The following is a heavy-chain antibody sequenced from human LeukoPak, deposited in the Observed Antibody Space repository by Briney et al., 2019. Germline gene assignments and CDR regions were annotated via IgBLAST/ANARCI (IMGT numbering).Heavy chain of an antibody. V-gene: IGHV4-34*01. J-gene: IGHJ6*04. D-gene: IGHD2-2*01. CDR2: INHSGST. CDR1: GGSFSGYY. Sequence: PSETLSLTCAVYGGSFSGYYWSWIRQPPGKGLEWIGEINHSGSTNYNPSLKSRVTISVDTSKNQFSLKLSSVTAADTAVYYCARAPVVPAARHYYYYYGMDVWGKGTTVTVSS. CDR3: ARAPVVPAARHYYYYYGMDV.